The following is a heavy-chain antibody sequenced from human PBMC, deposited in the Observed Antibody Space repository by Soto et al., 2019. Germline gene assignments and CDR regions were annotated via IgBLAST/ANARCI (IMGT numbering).Heavy chain of an antibody. J-gene: IGHJ4*02. V-gene: IGHV3-33*01. CDR2: IWYDGSDK. CDR1: GFAFSSFG. D-gene: IGHD3-16*01. CDR3: AFGNLSYYFDY. Sequence: PGGSPRLSCVASGFAFSSFGMHWVRQAPGKGLEWVAIIWYDGSDKYYGDSVKGRFTISRDNSKNTLFLQMNSLRAEDTAVYHCAFGNLSYYFDYWGQGTPVTVSS.